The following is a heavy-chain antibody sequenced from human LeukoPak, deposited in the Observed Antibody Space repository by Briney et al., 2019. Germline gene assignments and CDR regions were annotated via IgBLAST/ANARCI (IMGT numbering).Heavy chain of an antibody. Sequence: SETLSLTCSVSGGSLRSDRHNWAWVRQSADRGLEHIGSVDQTGSPYYNPPLKSRVTISVDTSNKQFSLNLTSVTAADTAVNYCARDLGGYPFFMDVWGKGITVTVSS. CDR2: VDQTGSP. J-gene: IGHJ6*03. V-gene: IGHV4-39*07. CDR1: GGSLRSDRHN. D-gene: IGHD2-15*01. CDR3: ARDLGGYPFFMDV.